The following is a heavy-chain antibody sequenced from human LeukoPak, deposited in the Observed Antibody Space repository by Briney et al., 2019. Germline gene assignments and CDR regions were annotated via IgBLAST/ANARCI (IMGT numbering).Heavy chain of an antibody. V-gene: IGHV4-38-2*02. J-gene: IGHJ5*02. Sequence: SETLSLTCTVSGYSISSGYYWGWIRQPPGKGLEWIGSIYHSGSTYYNPSLKSRATISVDTSKNQFSLKLSSVTAADTAVYYCARVSQQLVDNWFDPWGQGTLVTVSS. CDR2: IYHSGST. D-gene: IGHD6-13*01. CDR3: ARVSQQLVDNWFDP. CDR1: GYSISSGYY.